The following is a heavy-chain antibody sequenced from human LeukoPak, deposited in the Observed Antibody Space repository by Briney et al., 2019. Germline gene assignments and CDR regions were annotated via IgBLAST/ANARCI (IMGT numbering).Heavy chain of an antibody. J-gene: IGHJ4*02. Sequence: GGSLRLSCAASGFTFSSYDMSWVRQAPGKGLEWVSSISASGGSTYYADSVKGRFAISRDYSKNTLYLQMSSLRADNTAIYYCARDLEAARPGYWGQGTLVTVSS. CDR3: ARDLEAARPGY. V-gene: IGHV3-23*01. CDR1: GFTFSSYD. D-gene: IGHD6-6*01. CDR2: ISASGGST.